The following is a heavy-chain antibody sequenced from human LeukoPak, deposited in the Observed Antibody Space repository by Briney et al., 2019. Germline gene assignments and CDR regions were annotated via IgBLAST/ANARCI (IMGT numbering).Heavy chain of an antibody. D-gene: IGHD3-10*01. CDR2: IKQDGSEK. CDR3: ARKGNAIDI. CDR1: GFTFSDHY. Sequence: PGGSLRLSCAASGFTFSDHYMSWVRQAPGKGLEWVANIKQDGSEKYYVESVKGRFTISRDNAKNSLYLQMNSLRAEDTAVYYCARKGNAIDIWGQGTMVTVSS. V-gene: IGHV3-7*04. J-gene: IGHJ3*02.